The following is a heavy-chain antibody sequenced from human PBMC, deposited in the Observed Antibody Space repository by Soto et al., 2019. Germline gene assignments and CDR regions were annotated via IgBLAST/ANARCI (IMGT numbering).Heavy chain of an antibody. D-gene: IGHD3-10*01. CDR1: GYTFTSYC. CDR2: ISAYNGNT. V-gene: IGHV1-18*01. CDR3: ARVYGSGSYPIRWFDP. Sequence: GASVKVSCKASGYTFTSYCISWVRQAPGQGLEWMGWISAYNGNTNYAQKLQGRVTMTTDTSTSTAYMELRSLRSDDTAVYYCARVYGSGSYPIRWFDPWGQGTLVTVSS. J-gene: IGHJ5*02.